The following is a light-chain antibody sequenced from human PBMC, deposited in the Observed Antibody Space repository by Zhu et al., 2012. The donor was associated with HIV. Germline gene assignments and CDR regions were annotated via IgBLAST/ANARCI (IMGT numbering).Light chain of an antibody. CDR3: QQYYSTLGPIT. Sequence: DIQMTQSPSSLSASVGDRVTITCRASQGISNSLAWYQQKPGKAPKLLLYAASRLESGVPSRFSGSGSGTDYTLTISSLQPEDFATYYCQQYYSTLGPITFGQGTRLEIK. CDR2: AAS. CDR1: QGISNS. V-gene: IGKV1-NL1*01. J-gene: IGKJ5*01.